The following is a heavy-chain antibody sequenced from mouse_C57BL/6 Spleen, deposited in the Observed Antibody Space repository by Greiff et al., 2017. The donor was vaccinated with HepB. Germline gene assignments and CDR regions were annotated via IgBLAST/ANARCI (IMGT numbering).Heavy chain of an antibody. CDR3: TRGGKDAMDY. V-gene: IGHV1-15*01. CDR1: GYTFTDYE. CDR2: IDPETGGT. J-gene: IGHJ4*01. Sequence: QVQLQQSGAELVRPGASVTLSCKASGYTFTDYEMHWVKQTPVHGLEWIGAIDPETGGTAYNQKFKGKAILTADKSSSTAYMELRSLTSEDSAGYYCTRGGKDAMDYWGQGTSVTVSS.